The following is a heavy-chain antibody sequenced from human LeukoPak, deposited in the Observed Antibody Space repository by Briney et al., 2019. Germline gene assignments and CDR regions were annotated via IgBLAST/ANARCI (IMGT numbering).Heavy chain of an antibody. CDR3: AKDGPGGQYYYDSSGDYDAFDI. CDR2: XXXXXXXK. Sequence: GSLRLSCAAXXXXXSSXGMXXVRQXXXXXXXWVXVXXXXXXXKYYADSVKGRFTISRDNSKNTLYLQMNSLRAEDTAVYYCAKDGPGGQYYYDSSGDYDAFDIWGQGTMVTVSS. CDR1: XXXXSSXG. D-gene: IGHD3-22*01. V-gene: IGHV3-30*18. J-gene: IGHJ3*02.